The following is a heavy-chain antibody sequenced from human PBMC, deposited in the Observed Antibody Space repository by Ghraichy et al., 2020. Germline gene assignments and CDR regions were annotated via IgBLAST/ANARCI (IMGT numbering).Heavy chain of an antibody. Sequence: SETLSLTCAVYGGSFSDYYWSWIRQPPGKGLEWIGEINHSGSTNYNPSLKSRVTISVDTSKNQFSLKLSSVTAADTAVYYCAKRLRNFSGSGTYYTPFDSWTQGALVTVSS. CDR1: GGSFSDYY. D-gene: IGHD3-10*01. V-gene: IGHV4-34*01. CDR2: INHSGST. CDR3: AKRLRNFSGSGTYYTPFDS. J-gene: IGHJ4*02.